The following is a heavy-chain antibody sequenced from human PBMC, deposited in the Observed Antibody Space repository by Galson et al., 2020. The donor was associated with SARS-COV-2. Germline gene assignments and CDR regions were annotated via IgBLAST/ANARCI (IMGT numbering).Heavy chain of an antibody. CDR2: IKQDSSEK. Sequence: GGSLRLSCAASGFSFSSYWMTWVRQAPGKGLEWVAYIKQDSSEKYYVDSVKGRFTISRDNAKNSLYLQNNLRADDTAVYYCARDGGTGGYYSLDYWGQGTLVTVSS. CDR3: ARDGGTGGYYSLDY. D-gene: IGHD2-8*02. CDR1: GFSFSSYW. J-gene: IGHJ4*02. V-gene: IGHV3-7*03.